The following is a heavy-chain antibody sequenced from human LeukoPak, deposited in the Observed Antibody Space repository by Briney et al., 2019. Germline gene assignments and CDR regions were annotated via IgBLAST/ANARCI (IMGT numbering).Heavy chain of an antibody. J-gene: IGHJ4*02. CDR3: ARAPDCSSTSCYNAQQQLAPTFDY. CDR2: IQYDGSTE. D-gene: IGHD2-2*02. CDR1: GFTFSSYA. Sequence: PGGSLRLSCAATGFTFSSYAMHWVRQAPGKGLEWLAFIQYDGSTEYYADSVKGRFTISRDNSKNTLFLQMNSLRAEDTAVYYCARAPDCSSTSCYNAQQQLAPTFDYWGQGTLVTVSS. V-gene: IGHV3-30*02.